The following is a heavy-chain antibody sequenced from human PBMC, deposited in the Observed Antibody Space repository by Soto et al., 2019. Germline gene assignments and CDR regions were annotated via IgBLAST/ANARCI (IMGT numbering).Heavy chain of an antibody. CDR3: ARGGGTILAPLP. D-gene: IGHD3-3*01. V-gene: IGHV1-2*02. CDR2: INPNSGAT. Sequence: QVQLVQSGAEVKKPGASVKVSCKASGYTFTGYFMHWVRQAPGQGLEWMGWINPNSGATKYAQKFQGRVTLSRDTSIRTAYMELTGLRSDDTVVYYCARGGGTILAPLPWGQGTQVTVSS. J-gene: IGHJ5*02. CDR1: GYTFTGYF.